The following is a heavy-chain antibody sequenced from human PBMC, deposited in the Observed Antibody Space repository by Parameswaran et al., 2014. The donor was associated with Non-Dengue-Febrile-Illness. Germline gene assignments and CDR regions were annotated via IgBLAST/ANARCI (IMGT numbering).Heavy chain of an antibody. CDR3: ARGSAAAGPPRPLDY. J-gene: IGHJ4*02. Sequence: RWIRQPPGKGLEWIGEINHSGSTNYNPSLKSRVTISVDTSKNQFSLKLSSVTAADTAVYYCARGSAAAGPPRPLDYWGQGTLVTVSS. D-gene: IGHD6-13*01. V-gene: IGHV4-34*01. CDR2: INHSGST.